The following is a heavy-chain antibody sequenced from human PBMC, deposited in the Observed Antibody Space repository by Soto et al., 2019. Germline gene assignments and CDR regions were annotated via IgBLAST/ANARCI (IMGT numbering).Heavy chain of an antibody. V-gene: IGHV1-3*01. CDR2: INAGNGNT. CDR1: GYTFTSYA. CDR3: ARGGGIAARPDYYGMDV. J-gene: IGHJ6*02. D-gene: IGHD6-6*01. Sequence: QVQLVQSGAEVKKPGASVKVSCKASGYTFTSYAMHWVRQAPGQRLEWMGWINAGNGNTKYSQKFQGRVTITRDTSASTAYMELSSLRSEDTAVYYCARGGGIAARPDYYGMDVWGQGTTVTVS.